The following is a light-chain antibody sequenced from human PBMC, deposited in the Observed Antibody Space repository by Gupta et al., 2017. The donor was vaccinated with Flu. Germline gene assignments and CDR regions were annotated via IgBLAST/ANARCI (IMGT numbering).Light chain of an antibody. J-gene: IGKJ4*02. CDR2: DAS. V-gene: IGKV3-20*01. CDR3: HQDGNSPET. Sequence: VLTLSPGTLSLSPGEGATLSCRASHSFSTSSLPWYQVKPGQAPRVLIYDASRRATGIPDRFSGSGSGTDFTLTISRLEPEDFGVYYCHQDGNSPETFGEGTKVEIK. CDR1: HSFSTSS.